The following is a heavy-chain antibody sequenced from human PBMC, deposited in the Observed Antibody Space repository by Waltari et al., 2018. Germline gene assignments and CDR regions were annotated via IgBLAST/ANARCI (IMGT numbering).Heavy chain of an antibody. CDR2: INHSGST. D-gene: IGHD2-15*01. CDR3: ARGKRWLLFRY. J-gene: IGHJ4*02. Sequence: QVQLQQWGAGLLKPSETLSLTCAVYGGSFSGYSWSWIRQPPGKGLEWIGEINHSGSTNYNPSLKSRVTISVDTSKNQFSLKLSSVTAADTAVYYCARGKRWLLFRYWGQGTLVTVSS. V-gene: IGHV4-34*01. CDR1: GGSFSGYS.